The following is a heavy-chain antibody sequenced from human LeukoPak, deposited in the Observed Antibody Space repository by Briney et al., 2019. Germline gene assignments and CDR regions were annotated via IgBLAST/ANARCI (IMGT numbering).Heavy chain of an antibody. D-gene: IGHD3-10*01. Sequence: GGSLTLSCPASGFTYSSYWMSWLRQAPGKGLEWVANINQDGSEKYYVDSVKGRFTISRDNAKNSLYLQMNSLRAEDTAVYYCARSPLYGSGSYYSYYFDYWGQGTLVTVSS. CDR1: GFTYSSYW. CDR2: INQDGSEK. J-gene: IGHJ4*02. V-gene: IGHV3-7*01. CDR3: ARSPLYGSGSYYSYYFDY.